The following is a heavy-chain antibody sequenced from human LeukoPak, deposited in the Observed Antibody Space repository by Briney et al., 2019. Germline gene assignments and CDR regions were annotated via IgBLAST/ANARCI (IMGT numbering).Heavy chain of an antibody. J-gene: IGHJ4*02. Sequence: ASVKVSCKASGYTFTSYGISWVRPAPGQGLEWVGWISAYNDNTNYAQKLQGRVTMTTDTSTSTAYMELRSLRSDDTAVYYCARFYWNYKGFDYWGQGTLVTVSS. CDR3: ARFYWNYKGFDY. D-gene: IGHD1-7*01. CDR1: GYTFTSYG. V-gene: IGHV1-18*01. CDR2: ISAYNDNT.